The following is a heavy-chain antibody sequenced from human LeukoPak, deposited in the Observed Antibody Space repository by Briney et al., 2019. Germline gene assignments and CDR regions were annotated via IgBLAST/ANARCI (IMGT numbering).Heavy chain of an antibody. D-gene: IGHD6-19*01. V-gene: IGHV3-48*04. Sequence: GGSLRLSCAASGFTFSSYSMNWVRQAPGKGLEWVSYISSSSSTIYYADSVKGRFTISRNNAKNSLYLQMNSLRAEDTAVYYCTLSSGLDYWGQGTLVTVSS. CDR3: TLSSGLDY. CDR2: ISSSSSTI. J-gene: IGHJ4*02. CDR1: GFTFSSYS.